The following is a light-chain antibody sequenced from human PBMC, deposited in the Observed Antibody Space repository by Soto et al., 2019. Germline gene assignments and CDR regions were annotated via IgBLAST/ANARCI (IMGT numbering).Light chain of an antibody. Sequence: DIQMTQSPSSLSASVGDRVTITCRASQRFXSYFNWSQQKPGKAPKILXYAASSLQSGVPSRFSGSGSGTDFTLTISSLQPEDFATYYCQQSYSTMWTFGQGTKVDIK. CDR3: QQSYSTMWT. CDR2: AAS. V-gene: IGKV1-39*01. J-gene: IGKJ1*01. CDR1: QRFXSY.